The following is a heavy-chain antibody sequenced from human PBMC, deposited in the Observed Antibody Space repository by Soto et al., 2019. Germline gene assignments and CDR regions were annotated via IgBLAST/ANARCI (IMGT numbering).Heavy chain of an antibody. D-gene: IGHD1-26*01. J-gene: IGHJ4*02. CDR3: ARGVGYFDY. Sequence: EVQLVESGGGLVKPGGSLRLSCAASGFTFSSYSINWVRQAPGKGLEWVSSISGTSSYIYYADSVEGRFTISRDNAKNSLYLQINSLRAEDTAVYYCARGVGYFDYWGQGTLVTVSS. CDR2: ISGTSSYI. V-gene: IGHV3-21*01. CDR1: GFTFSSYS.